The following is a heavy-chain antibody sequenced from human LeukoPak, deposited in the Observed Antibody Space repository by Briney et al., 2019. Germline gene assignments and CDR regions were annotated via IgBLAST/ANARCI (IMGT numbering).Heavy chain of an antibody. CDR3: ARDSLVHPNRWFDP. CDR2: IYTSGST. V-gene: IGHV4-4*07. D-gene: IGHD6-13*01. J-gene: IGHJ5*02. CDR1: GGSISSDY. Sequence: SETLSPTCTVSGGSISSDYWSWIRQPDGKGLEWIGRIYTSGSTNYNPSLKSRVSMSVDTSTNQFSLKLSSVTAADTAVYYCARDSLVHPNRWFDPWGQGTLVIVSS.